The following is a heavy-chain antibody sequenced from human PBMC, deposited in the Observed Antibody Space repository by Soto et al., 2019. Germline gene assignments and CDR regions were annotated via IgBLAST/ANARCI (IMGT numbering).Heavy chain of an antibody. J-gene: IGHJ6*03. Sequence: PGGSLRLSCAASGFTFSSYGMHWVRQAPGKGLEWVAVIWYDGSNKYYADSVKGRFTISRDNSKNTLYLQMNSLRAEDTAVYYCAGDCYYCSGGSCSVYYYYYMDVWGKGTTVTVSS. CDR2: IWYDGSNK. D-gene: IGHD2-15*01. V-gene: IGHV3-33*01. CDR3: AGDCYYCSGGSCSVYYYYYMDV. CDR1: GFTFSSYG.